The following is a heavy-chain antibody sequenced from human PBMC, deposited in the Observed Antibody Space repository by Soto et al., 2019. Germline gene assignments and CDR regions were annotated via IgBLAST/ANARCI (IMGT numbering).Heavy chain of an antibody. J-gene: IGHJ3*02. CDR2: IYYSGST. CDR3: ARPKDGYNDDAFDI. D-gene: IGHD5-12*01. CDR1: GGSISSGDYY. V-gene: IGHV4-30-4*01. Sequence: SETLSLTCTVSGGSISSGDYYWSWIRQPPGKGLEWIGYIYYSGSTYYNPSLKSRVTISVDTSKNQFSLELSSVTAADTAVYYCARPKDGYNDDAFDIWGQGTMVTVSS.